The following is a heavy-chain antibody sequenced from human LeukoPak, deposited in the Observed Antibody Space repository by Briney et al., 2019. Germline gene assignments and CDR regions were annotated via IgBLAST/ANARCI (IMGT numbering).Heavy chain of an antibody. CDR2: IYYSGST. J-gene: IGHJ4*02. CDR1: GGSISSYY. CDR3: ARDTDY. V-gene: IGHV4-59*01. Sequence: SETLSLTCTVSGGSISSYYWSWIRQPPGKGLEWIGYIYYSGSTNYNPSLKSRVTISVDTSKNQFSLKLSSVTAADTAVYYCARDTDYWGQGTLVTVSS.